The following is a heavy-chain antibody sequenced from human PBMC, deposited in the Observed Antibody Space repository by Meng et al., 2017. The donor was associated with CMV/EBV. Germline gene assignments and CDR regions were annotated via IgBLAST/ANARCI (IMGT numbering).Heavy chain of an antibody. CDR2: ISYDGSNK. J-gene: IGHJ4*02. D-gene: IGHD6-13*01. V-gene: IGHV3-30*03. Sequence: GESLKISCAASGFTFSSYWMSWVRQAPGKGLEWVAVISYDGSNKYYADSVKGRFTISRDNSKNTLYLQMNSLRAEDTAVYYCARGSTDDNSWYYYWGQGTLVTVCS. CDR3: ARGSTDDNSWYYY. CDR1: GFTFSSYW.